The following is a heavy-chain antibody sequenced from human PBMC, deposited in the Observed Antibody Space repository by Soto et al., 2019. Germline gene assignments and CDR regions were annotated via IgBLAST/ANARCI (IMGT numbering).Heavy chain of an antibody. V-gene: IGHV4-30-4*01. CDR2: IYYSGST. CDR3: ARDRLTTWYYGLDV. J-gene: IGHJ6*02. D-gene: IGHD4-4*01. CDR1: GGSISSGDYY. Sequence: SETLSLTCTVSGGSISSGDYYWSWIRQPPGKGLEWIGYIYYSGSTYYNPSLKSRVTISVDTSKNQFSLKLSSVTAADTAVYYCARDRLTTWYYGLDVWGQGTTVT.